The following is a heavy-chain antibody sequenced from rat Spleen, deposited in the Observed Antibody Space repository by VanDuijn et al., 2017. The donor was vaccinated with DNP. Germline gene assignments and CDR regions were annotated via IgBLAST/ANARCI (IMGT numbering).Heavy chain of an antibody. CDR2: INYSGGT. D-gene: IGHD1-1*01. CDR3: ASTQYSGDVNWFAY. CDR1: GYSITSNY. V-gene: IGHV3-1*01. J-gene: IGHJ3*01. Sequence: EVQLQESGPGLVKPSQSLSLTCSVTGYSITSNYWGWIRQFPGNKMEWIGHINYSGGTTYNPSLKSRISITRDTSKNQFFLQLTSVSTEDTATYYCASTQYSGDVNWFAYWGQGTLVTVSS.